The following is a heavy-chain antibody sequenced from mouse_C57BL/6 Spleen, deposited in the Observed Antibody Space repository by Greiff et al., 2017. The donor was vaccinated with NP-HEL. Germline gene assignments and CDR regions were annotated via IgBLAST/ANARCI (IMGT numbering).Heavy chain of an antibody. Sequence: DVMLVESGGGLVQPGGSLSLSCAASGFTFTDYYMSWVRQPPGKALEWLGFIRNKANGYTTEYSASVKGRFTISRDNSQSILYLQMNALRAEDSATYYCARYESNDWYFDVWGTGTTVTVSS. CDR2: IRNKANGYTT. CDR3: ARYESNDWYFDV. J-gene: IGHJ1*03. D-gene: IGHD2-5*01. CDR1: GFTFTDYY. V-gene: IGHV7-3*01.